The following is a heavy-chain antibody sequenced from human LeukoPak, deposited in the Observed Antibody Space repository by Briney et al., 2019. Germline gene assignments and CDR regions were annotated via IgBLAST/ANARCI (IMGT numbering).Heavy chain of an antibody. CDR1: GGSIRSYY. CDR2: ISGSGGST. Sequence: ETLSLTCTVSGGSIRSYYWSWIRQSPGKGLEWVSAISGSGGSTYYADSVKGRFTISRDNSKNTLYLQMNSLRAEDTAVYYCAKNSIVGATRFDAFDIWGQGTMVTVSS. V-gene: IGHV3-23*01. CDR3: AKNSIVGATRFDAFDI. J-gene: IGHJ3*02. D-gene: IGHD1-26*01.